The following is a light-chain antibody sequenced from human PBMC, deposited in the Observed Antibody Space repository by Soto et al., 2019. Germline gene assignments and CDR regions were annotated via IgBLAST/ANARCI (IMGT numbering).Light chain of an antibody. CDR3: QQYNNWPQT. V-gene: IGKV3-15*01. J-gene: IGKJ1*01. CDR2: GPS. CDR1: QSVSSSY. Sequence: EIVLTQSPGTLSLSPGERATLSGRASQSVSSSYLAWYQQKPGQAPRLLIFGPSTRATGVPGRFSGSGSGTEFTLTISSLQSEDFAVYYCQQYNNWPQTFGQGTKVDIK.